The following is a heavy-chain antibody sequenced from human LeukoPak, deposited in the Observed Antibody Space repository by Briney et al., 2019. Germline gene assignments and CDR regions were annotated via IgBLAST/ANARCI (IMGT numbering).Heavy chain of an antibody. CDR1: GGSFSGYY. J-gene: IGHJ4*02. V-gene: IGHV4-34*01. CDR2: INHSGST. D-gene: IGHD1-26*01. Sequence: SETLSLTCAVYGGSFSGYYWSWIRQPPGKGLEWIGEINHSGSTNYNPSLKSRVTISVDTSKNQFSLKLSFVTAADTAVYYCARGPSIVGARGGLSYWGQGTLVTVSS. CDR3: ARGPSIVGARGGLSY.